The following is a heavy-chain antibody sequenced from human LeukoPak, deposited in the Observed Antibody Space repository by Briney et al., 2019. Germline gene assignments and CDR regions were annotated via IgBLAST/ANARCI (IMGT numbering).Heavy chain of an antibody. CDR1: GFTFSGSA. J-gene: IGHJ4*02. D-gene: IGHD1-26*01. CDR3: TPANSGSYHL. CDR2: IRSKANSYAT. Sequence: PGGSLRLSCAASGFTFSGSAMHWVRQASGKGLEWVGRIRSKANSYATAYAASVKGRFTISRDDSKNTAYLQMNSLKTEDTAVYYCTPANSGSYHLWGQGTLVTVSS. V-gene: IGHV3-73*01.